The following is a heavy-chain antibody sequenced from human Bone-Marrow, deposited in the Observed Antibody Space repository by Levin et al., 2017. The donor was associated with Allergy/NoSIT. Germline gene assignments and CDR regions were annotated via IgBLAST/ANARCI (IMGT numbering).Heavy chain of an antibody. D-gene: IGHD1-26*01. CDR2: IYYSGST. CDR3: ARVGGSWWELLEDYWYFDL. CDR1: GGSVSSGSYY. J-gene: IGHJ2*01. Sequence: ASETLSLTCTVSGGSVSSGSYYWSWIRQPPGKGLEWIGYIYYSGSTNYNPSLKSRVTISVDTSKNQFSLKLSSVTAADTAVYYCARVGGSWWELLEDYWYFDLWGRGTLVTVSS. V-gene: IGHV4-61*01.